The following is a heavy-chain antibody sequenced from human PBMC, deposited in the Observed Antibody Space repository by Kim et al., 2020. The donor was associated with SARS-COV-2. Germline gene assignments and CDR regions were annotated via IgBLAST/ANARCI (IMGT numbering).Heavy chain of an antibody. V-gene: IGHV1-2*02. Sequence: ASVKVSCKASGYTFTGYYMHWVRQAPGQGLEWMGWINPNSGGTNYAQKFQGRVTMTRDTSISTAYMELSRLRSDDTAVYYCARQQQLAFYYYYGMDVWGQGTTVTVSS. CDR1: GYTFTGYY. CDR2: INPNSGGT. D-gene: IGHD6-13*01. J-gene: IGHJ6*02. CDR3: ARQQQLAFYYYYGMDV.